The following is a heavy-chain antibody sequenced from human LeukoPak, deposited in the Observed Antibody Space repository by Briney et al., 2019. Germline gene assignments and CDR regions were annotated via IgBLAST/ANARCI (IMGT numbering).Heavy chain of an antibody. CDR3: ARGNTYDSWSGHAYYFDY. J-gene: IGHJ4*02. V-gene: IGHV3-30*04. CDR2: ISYDGSNK. D-gene: IGHD3-3*01. CDR1: GFTFSSYA. Sequence: PGGSLRLSCAASGFTFSSYAMHWVRQAPGKGLEWVAVISYDGSNKYYADSVKGRFTISRDNSENTLYLQMNSLRAEDTAVYYCARGNTYDSWSGHAYYFDYWGQGTLVTVSS.